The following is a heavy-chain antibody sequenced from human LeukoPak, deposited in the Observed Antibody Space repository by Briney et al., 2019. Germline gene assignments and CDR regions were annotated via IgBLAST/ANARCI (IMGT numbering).Heavy chain of an antibody. CDR2: IYYSGST. D-gene: IGHD3-16*02. J-gene: IGHJ6*02. V-gene: IGHV4-59*08. CDR1: GGSISSYY. Sequence: SETLSLTCTVSGGSISSYYWSWIRQPPGKGLEWIGYIYYSGSTNYNPSLKSRVTISVDTSKNQFSLKLSSVTAADTAVYYCARGRIVYYYYYGMDVWGQGTTVTVSS. CDR3: ARGRIVYYYYYGMDV.